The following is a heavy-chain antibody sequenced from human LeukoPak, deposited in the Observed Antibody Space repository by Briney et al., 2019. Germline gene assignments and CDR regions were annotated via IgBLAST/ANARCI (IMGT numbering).Heavy chain of an antibody. Sequence: GGSLRLSCAASGFSFSRYWMTWVRQAPGKGLEWVANTREDGGERYYVDSVKGRFTISRDNAENSLYLQINSLRAEDTAVYYCARVARLGDAFDIWGQGTMVTVSS. CDR3: ARVARLGDAFDI. V-gene: IGHV3-7*01. J-gene: IGHJ3*02. CDR1: GFSFSRYW. D-gene: IGHD2-21*01. CDR2: TREDGGER.